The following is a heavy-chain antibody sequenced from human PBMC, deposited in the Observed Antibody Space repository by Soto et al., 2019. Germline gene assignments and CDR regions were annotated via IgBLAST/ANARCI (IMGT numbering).Heavy chain of an antibody. CDR1: GFTFSSYG. Sequence: GGSLRLSCAASGFTFSSYGMHWVRQAPGKGLEWVAVISYDGSNKYYADSVKGRFTISRDNSKNTLYLQMNSLRADDTAVYYSAKDTNPFSSASSHGMDVCGNGPTVTVS. J-gene: IGHJ6*04. V-gene: IGHV3-30*18. CDR2: ISYDGSNK. CDR3: AKDTNPFSSASSHGMDV. D-gene: IGHD3-3*01.